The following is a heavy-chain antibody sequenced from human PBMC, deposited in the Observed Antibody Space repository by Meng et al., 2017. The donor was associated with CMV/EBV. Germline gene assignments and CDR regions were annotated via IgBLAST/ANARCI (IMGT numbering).Heavy chain of an antibody. J-gene: IGHJ5*02. CDR1: CYTLTIYG. Sequence: VQRVEYGAGVEKPGSSVKVSCKASCYTLTIYGISWVRQAPGQGLEWMGWISAYNGNTNYAQKLQGRVTMTTDTSTSTAYMELRSLRSDDTAVYYCARVGGGNWFDPWGQGTLVTVSS. D-gene: IGHD3-16*01. CDR2: ISAYNGNT. CDR3: ARVGGGNWFDP. V-gene: IGHV1-18*01.